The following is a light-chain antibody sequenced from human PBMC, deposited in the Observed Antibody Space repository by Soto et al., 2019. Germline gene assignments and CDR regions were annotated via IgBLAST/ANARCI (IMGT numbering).Light chain of an antibody. V-gene: IGKV1-6*02. J-gene: IGKJ1*01. CDR3: LQAYSYPWT. CDR2: DAS. Sequence: AIPMTQSPSSLSASVGDRVTISCRASQDIRNDLGWYQQKPGKAPKLLIYDASTLQSGVPSRFSGSGTGTDFTLTISSLQPEDFATYYCLQAYSYPWTFGQGTKVEIQ. CDR1: QDIRND.